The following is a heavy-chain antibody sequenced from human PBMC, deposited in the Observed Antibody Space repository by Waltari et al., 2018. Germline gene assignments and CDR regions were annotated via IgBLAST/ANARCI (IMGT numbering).Heavy chain of an antibody. J-gene: IGHJ5*01. V-gene: IGHV4-4*02. CDR1: GDSMSSAYW. D-gene: IGHD2-15*01. CDR3: ARDRGRGLYLDS. Sequence: QLQLQESGPGLVKPSGTLSLTCGVSGDSMSSAYWWSWVRQPPGKGLEWIGQVYGGGKTNYNPSFASRVTVELDTYNKKFSLKVTSATAADTAVYYCARDRGRGLYLDSWG. CDR2: VYGGGKT.